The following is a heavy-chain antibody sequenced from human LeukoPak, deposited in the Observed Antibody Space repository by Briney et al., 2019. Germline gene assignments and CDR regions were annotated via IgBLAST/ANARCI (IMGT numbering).Heavy chain of an antibody. J-gene: IGHJ3*02. CDR2: IDSSGGYM. CDR1: GFTFNTYR. CDR3: AKELSSGWSRNAFDI. D-gene: IGHD6-19*01. V-gene: IGHV3-21*04. Sequence: PGGSLRLSCEASGFTFNTYRMNWARQAPRKGLEWVSSIDSSGGYMFYADSVKGRFIISRDNAKDSLYLQMNSLRVEDTAVYYCAKELSSGWSRNAFDIWGQGTMVTVSS.